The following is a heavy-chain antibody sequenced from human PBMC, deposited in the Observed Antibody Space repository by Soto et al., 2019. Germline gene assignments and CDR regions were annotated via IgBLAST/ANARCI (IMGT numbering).Heavy chain of an antibody. Sequence: QVQLVESGGGVVQPGRSLRLSCAASGFTFSSYAMHWVRQAPGKGLEWVAVISYDGSNKYYADSVKGRFTISRDNSKNTLYLQMNSLRAEDTAVYYCVRTPRGQWELPYYYYGMDVWGQGTTVTVSS. CDR1: GFTFSSYA. CDR3: VRTPRGQWELPYYYYGMDV. V-gene: IGHV3-30-3*01. J-gene: IGHJ6*02. CDR2: ISYDGSNK. D-gene: IGHD1-26*01.